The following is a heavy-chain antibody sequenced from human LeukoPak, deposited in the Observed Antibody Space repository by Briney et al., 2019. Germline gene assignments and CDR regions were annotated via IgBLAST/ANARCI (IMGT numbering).Heavy chain of an antibody. CDR2: IYYSGST. Sequence: SGTLSLTCTVSGGSISSYYWSWIRQPPGKGLEWIGYIYYSGSTNYNPSLKSRVTISVDTSKNQFSLKLSSVTAADTAVYYCARSSSWYSRVLEYYYYGMDVWGQGTTVTVSS. CDR1: GGSISSYY. V-gene: IGHV4-59*01. D-gene: IGHD6-13*01. J-gene: IGHJ6*02. CDR3: ARSSSWYSRVLEYYYYGMDV.